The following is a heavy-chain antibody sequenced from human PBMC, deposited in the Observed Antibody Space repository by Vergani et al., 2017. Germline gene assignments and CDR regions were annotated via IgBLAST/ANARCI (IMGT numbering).Heavy chain of an antibody. Sequence: QVQLQESGPGLVKPSETLSLTCTVSGGSISSYYWSWIRQPAGKGLEWIGRIYTSGSTNYNPSLKSRVTMSVDTSKNQFSLKLSSVTAADTAVYYCATSEYDFWSGYYYFDYWGQGTLVTVSS. CDR2: IYTSGST. J-gene: IGHJ4*02. CDR3: ATSEYDFWSGYYYFDY. D-gene: IGHD3-3*01. V-gene: IGHV4-4*07. CDR1: GGSISSYY.